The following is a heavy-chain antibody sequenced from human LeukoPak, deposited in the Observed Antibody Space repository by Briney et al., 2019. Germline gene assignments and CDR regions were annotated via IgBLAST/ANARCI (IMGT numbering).Heavy chain of an antibody. Sequence: SETLSLTCAVYGGSFSGYQWGWVRQSPGRGLEWIGEINDSGNTNYSPALKSRVTISVDTSKNQFSLRLSSVTAADTAVYFCARVYGDYITYWGQGTPLTVSS. CDR2: INDSGNT. CDR3: ARVYGDYITY. V-gene: IGHV4-34*01. CDR1: GGSFSGYQ. D-gene: IGHD4-17*01. J-gene: IGHJ4*02.